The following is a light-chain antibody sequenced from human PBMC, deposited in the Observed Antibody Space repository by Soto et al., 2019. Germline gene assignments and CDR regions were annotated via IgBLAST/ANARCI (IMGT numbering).Light chain of an antibody. CDR3: CSYAGTYTPWV. Sequence: QSVLTQPRSVSGSPGQSVTISCTGTSSDVGGYNYVSWYQQHPGKAPKLVIYDVSKRPSGVPDRFSGSKSGNTASLTVSGLQADDEADYSCCSYAGTYTPWVFGGGTKVTVL. CDR2: DVS. CDR1: SSDVGGYNY. V-gene: IGLV2-11*01. J-gene: IGLJ3*02.